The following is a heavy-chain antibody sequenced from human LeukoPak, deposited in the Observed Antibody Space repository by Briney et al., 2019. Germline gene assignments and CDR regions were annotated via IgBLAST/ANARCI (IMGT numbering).Heavy chain of an antibody. D-gene: IGHD5-12*01. V-gene: IGHV4-31*03. CDR1: GDSISSGLYY. J-gene: IGHJ4*02. CDR3: VSGNGYDFRYFDY. Sequence: SETLSLTCIVSGDSISSGLYYWSWIRQHPGKGLEWIGYIYYSGSTYYNPSLKSRVTISVDTSKNQFSLRLSSVTAADTAVYYCVSGNGYDFRYFDYWGQGTLVTVSS. CDR2: IYYSGST.